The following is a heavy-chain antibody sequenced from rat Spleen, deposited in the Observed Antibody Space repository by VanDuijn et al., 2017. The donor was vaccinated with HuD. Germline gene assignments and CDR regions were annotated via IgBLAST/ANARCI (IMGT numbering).Heavy chain of an antibody. CDR3: ASYSSYSVMDA. J-gene: IGHJ4*01. CDR1: GFTFSDYY. D-gene: IGHD1-2*01. CDR2: ISYDGSST. Sequence: EVQLVESGGGLVQPGRSLKLSCAASGFTFSDYYMAWVRQAPTKGLEWVATISYDGSSTYYRDSVKGRFTISRDNAKSTLYLQMDSLRSEDTATYYCASYSSYSVMDAWGQGASVTVSS. V-gene: IGHV5S10*01.